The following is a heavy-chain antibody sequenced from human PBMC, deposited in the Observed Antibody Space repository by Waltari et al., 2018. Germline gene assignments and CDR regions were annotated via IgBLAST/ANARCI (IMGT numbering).Heavy chain of an antibody. Sequence: QVQLQESGPGLVRPSETLSLTCDVSGYFINTGFFWGWVRQPPGQGLEWIGNIYYDGTTYYNPCLSHRLMLSLDTSKNQFSLRLNFVDVADTAVYYGARQTLGYCTSAAGRRLEAWGQWILVTVSS. CDR1: GYFINTGFF. CDR3: ARQTLGYCTSAAGRRLEA. J-gene: IGHJ5*02. D-gene: IGHD2-2*03. V-gene: IGHV4-38-2*01. CDR2: IYYDGTT.